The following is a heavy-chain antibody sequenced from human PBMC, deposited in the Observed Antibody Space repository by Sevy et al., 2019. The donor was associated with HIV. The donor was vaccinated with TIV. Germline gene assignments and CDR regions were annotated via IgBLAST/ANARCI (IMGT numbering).Heavy chain of an antibody. CDR1: GFSFGSFG. CDR3: AKDKSKFLTSDWSHFDD. CDR2: ISHDESDK. V-gene: IGHV3-30*18. D-gene: IGHD3-9*01. Sequence: GGSLRLSCAASGFSFGSFGLHWVRQAPGKGLEWVALISHDESDKFYADPVKGRFTISRDNSKNTVFLQMNSLRAGETAVYYCAKDKSKFLTSDWSHFDDWGQGTLVTVSS. J-gene: IGHJ4*02.